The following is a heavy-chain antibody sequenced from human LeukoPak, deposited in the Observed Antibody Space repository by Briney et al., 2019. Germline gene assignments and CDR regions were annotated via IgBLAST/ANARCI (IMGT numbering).Heavy chain of an antibody. Sequence: SQTLSLTCTVSGGSISSGSYYWSWIRQPAGKGLEWIGRIYTSGSTNYNPSLKSRVTISVDTSKNQFSLKLSSVTAADTAVYYCARDRYDFWSAYPWFDPWGQGTLVTVSA. CDR1: GGSISSGSYY. CDR2: IYTSGST. D-gene: IGHD3-3*01. J-gene: IGHJ5*02. CDR3: ARDRYDFWSAYPWFDP. V-gene: IGHV4-61*02.